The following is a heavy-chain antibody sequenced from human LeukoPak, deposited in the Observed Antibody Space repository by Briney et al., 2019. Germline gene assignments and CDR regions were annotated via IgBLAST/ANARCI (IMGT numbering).Heavy chain of an antibody. D-gene: IGHD1-26*01. Sequence: SETLSLTCTVSGGSIISSTYYWGWIRQPPGKGLEWIGSIYYSGSTYYNPSLKSRVTISVDTSKNQFSLSLNSVTAADTAVYYCVCGSHSPRGWFDPWGQGTLVTVSS. CDR3: VCGSHSPRGWFDP. V-gene: IGHV4-39*07. J-gene: IGHJ5*02. CDR2: IYYSGST. CDR1: GGSIISSTYY.